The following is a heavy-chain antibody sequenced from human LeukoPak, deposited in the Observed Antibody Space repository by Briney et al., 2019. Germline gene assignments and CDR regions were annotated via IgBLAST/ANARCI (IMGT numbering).Heavy chain of an antibody. J-gene: IGHJ4*02. CDR2: IKEDGSEK. Sequence: QPGGSLRLSCAASGFTFNSFWMTWVRQAPRKGLEWVANIKEDGSEKYYVDSVKGRFTISRDNAKNSLYLQLNSLRAEDTAVYYCTRDTGCSGGTCYSFYDYWGQGTLVTVSS. CDR3: TRDTGCSGGTCYSFYDY. V-gene: IGHV3-7*01. CDR1: GFTFNSFW. D-gene: IGHD2-15*01.